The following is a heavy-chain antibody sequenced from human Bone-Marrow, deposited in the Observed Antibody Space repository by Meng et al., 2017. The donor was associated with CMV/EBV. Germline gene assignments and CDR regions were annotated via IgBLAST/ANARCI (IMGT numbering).Heavy chain of an antibody. J-gene: IGHJ4*02. D-gene: IGHD1/OR15-1a*01. CDR1: GFTFSSYA. CDR2: ISYDGSNK. V-gene: IGHV3-30-3*01. Sequence: GESLKISCAASGFTFSSYAMHWVRQAPGKGLEWVAVISYDGSNKYYADSVKGRFTISRDNAKNSLYLQMNSLRAEDTAVYYCTRDRRHNWNNLYYFDYWGQGTLVTVSS. CDR3: TRDRRHNWNNLYYFDY.